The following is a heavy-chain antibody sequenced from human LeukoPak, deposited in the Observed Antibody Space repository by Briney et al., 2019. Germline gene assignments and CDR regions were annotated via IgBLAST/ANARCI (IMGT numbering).Heavy chain of an antibody. Sequence: SETLSLTCAVYGGSFSGYYWSWIRQPPGKGLEWIGEINHSGSTNYNPSLKSRVTISVDTSKNQFSLKLSSVTAADTAVYYCARHLGYSSGSKFDYWGQGTLVTVSS. CDR3: ARHLGYSSGSKFDY. CDR2: INHSGST. V-gene: IGHV4-34*01. CDR1: GGSFSGYY. J-gene: IGHJ4*02. D-gene: IGHD6-19*01.